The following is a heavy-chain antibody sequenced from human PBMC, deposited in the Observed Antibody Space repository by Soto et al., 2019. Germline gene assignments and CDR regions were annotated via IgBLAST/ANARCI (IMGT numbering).Heavy chain of an antibody. Sequence: SETLSLTCTVSGGSISSSSYYWGWIRQPPGKGLEWIGSIYYSGSTYYNPSLKSRVTISVDTSKNQFSLKLSSVTAADTAVYYCARDASSGSLDPWGQGTLVTV. V-gene: IGHV4-39*02. CDR3: ARDASSGSLDP. CDR2: IYYSGST. J-gene: IGHJ5*02. CDR1: GGSISSSSYY. D-gene: IGHD6-19*01.